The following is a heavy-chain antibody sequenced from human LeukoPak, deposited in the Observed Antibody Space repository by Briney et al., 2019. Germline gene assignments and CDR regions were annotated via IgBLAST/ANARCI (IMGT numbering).Heavy chain of an antibody. V-gene: IGHV4-34*01. CDR1: SGSFSGYY. D-gene: IGHD5-18*01. Sequence: SETLSLTCAVYSGSFSGYYWSWIRQPPGKGLEWIGEINHSGSTNYNPSLKSRVTISVDTSKNQFSLKLSSVTAADTAVYYCARKHSYRQTPFDYWGQGTLVTVSS. CDR2: INHSGST. J-gene: IGHJ4*02. CDR3: ARKHSYRQTPFDY.